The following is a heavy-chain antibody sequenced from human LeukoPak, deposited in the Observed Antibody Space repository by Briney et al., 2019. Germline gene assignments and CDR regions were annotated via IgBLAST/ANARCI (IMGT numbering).Heavy chain of an antibody. D-gene: IGHD6-19*01. CDR2: INHSGST. CDR1: GYSISSGYY. Sequence: SETLSLTCTVSGYSISSGYYWSWIRQPPGKGLEWIGEINHSGSTNYNPSLKSRVTISVDTSKNQFSLKLSSVTAADTAVYYCARGGGSGWYLRKAYFDYWGQGTLVTVSS. CDR3: ARGGGSGWYLRKAYFDY. J-gene: IGHJ4*02. V-gene: IGHV4-38-2*02.